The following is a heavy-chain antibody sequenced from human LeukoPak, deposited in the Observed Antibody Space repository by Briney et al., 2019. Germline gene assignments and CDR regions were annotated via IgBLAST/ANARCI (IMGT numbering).Heavy chain of an antibody. CDR3: ARWYYYDSSGHFDY. CDR1: GGSISSSSYY. J-gene: IGHJ4*02. D-gene: IGHD3-22*01. V-gene: IGHV4-39*07. CDR2: IYYSGST. Sequence: SETLSLTCTVSGGSISSSSYYWGWIRQPPGKGLEWIGSIYYSGSTYYNPSLKGRVTISVDRSKNQFSLKLSSVTAADTAVYYCARWYYYDSSGHFDYWGQGTLVTVSS.